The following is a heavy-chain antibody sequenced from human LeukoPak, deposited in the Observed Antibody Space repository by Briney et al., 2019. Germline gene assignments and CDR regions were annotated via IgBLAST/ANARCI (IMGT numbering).Heavy chain of an antibody. CDR1: GYSFTCYW. CDR3: ARQSGYYGGDAFDI. J-gene: IGHJ3*02. Sequence: GESLKISCQGYGYSFTCYWIGWVRQMPVKGLEWMGIIYPGDSDTRYSPSFQGQVTISADKSISTAYLQWSSLKAADTAMYYCARQSGYYGGDAFDIWGQGTMVTVSS. CDR2: IYPGDSDT. V-gene: IGHV5-51*01. D-gene: IGHD3-22*01.